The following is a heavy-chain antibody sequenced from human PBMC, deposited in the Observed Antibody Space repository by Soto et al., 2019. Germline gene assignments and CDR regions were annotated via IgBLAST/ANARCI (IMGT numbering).Heavy chain of an antibody. J-gene: IGHJ6*02. CDR1: GFTFSSYA. CDR2: ISGSGGST. CDR3: ARDTYYYDSSGYYFYYYGMDV. D-gene: IGHD3-22*01. V-gene: IGHV3-23*01. Sequence: AGGSLRLSCAASGFTFSSYAMSWVRQAPGKGLEWVSAISGSGGSTYYADSVKGRFTISRDNSKNTLYLQMNSLRAEDTAVYYCARDTYYYDSSGYYFYYYGMDVWGQGATVTVSS.